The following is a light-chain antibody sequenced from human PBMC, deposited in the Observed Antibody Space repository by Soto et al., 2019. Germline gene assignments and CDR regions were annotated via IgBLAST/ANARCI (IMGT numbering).Light chain of an antibody. CDR3: CSYGGSRAV. V-gene: IGLV2-23*02. CDR1: SSDVGSHNL. J-gene: IGLJ7*01. Sequence: QSALTQPASVSGSPGQSITISCTGTSSDVGSHNLVSWYQQHPGQAPKLMIYEVSKRPLGVSTRFSASKSGTTASLTISGLQAEDEADYYCCSYGGSRAVFGGGTKLTVL. CDR2: EVS.